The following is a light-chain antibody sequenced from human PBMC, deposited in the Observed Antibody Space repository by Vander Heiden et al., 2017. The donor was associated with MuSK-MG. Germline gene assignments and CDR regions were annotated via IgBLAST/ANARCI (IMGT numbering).Light chain of an antibody. Sequence: EMVMAQSPATLSVSPGERATLYCRASQSISSNLAWYQQKPGQAPRLLIYGASTRATGIPARFSGSGSGTEFTLTISSLQSEDFAVYYCQQYDDWPPRFTFGPGTKVXI. CDR2: GAS. CDR3: QQYDDWPPRFT. CDR1: QSISSN. J-gene: IGKJ3*01. V-gene: IGKV3-15*01.